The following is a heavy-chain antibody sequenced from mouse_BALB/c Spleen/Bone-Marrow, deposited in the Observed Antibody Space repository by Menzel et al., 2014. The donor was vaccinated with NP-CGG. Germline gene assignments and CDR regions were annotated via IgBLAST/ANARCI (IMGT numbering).Heavy chain of an antibody. Sequence: EVQLVESGGDLVKPGGSLKLSCAASGFTFSTYGMSWVRQTPDKRLEWVATISSGGGYTYYPDSVKGRFTISRDNANNTLSLEIRSLKSEDTDMYYCTRQRNWDHYAMDYWGQGTSVTVSS. CDR3: TRQRNWDHYAMDY. D-gene: IGHD4-1*01. J-gene: IGHJ4*01. CDR1: GFTFSTYG. CDR2: ISSGGGYT. V-gene: IGHV5-6*01.